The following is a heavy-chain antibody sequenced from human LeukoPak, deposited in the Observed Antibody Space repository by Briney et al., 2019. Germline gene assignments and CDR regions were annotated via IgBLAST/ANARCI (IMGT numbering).Heavy chain of an antibody. D-gene: IGHD3-10*01. J-gene: IGHJ4*02. CDR3: AKDLLLWFGELYLPRKYYFDY. CDR2: ISSDGNIK. Sequence: GTSLRLSCAASGFTFSSYDMHWVRQAPGKGLEWVAIISSDGNIKYYADSVKGRFTISRDNSVDTLYLQMNGLRAEDTAVYYCAKDLLLWFGELYLPRKYYFDYWGQGTLVTVSS. CDR1: GFTFSSYD. V-gene: IGHV3-30*18.